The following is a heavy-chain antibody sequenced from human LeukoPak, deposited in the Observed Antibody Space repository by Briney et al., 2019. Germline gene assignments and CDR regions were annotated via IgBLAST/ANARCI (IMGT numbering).Heavy chain of an antibody. Sequence: GGSLRLSCAASGFTFSSYAMSWVRQAPGKGLEWVSAISGSGGSTYYADSVKGRFTISRDNSKNTLYLQMNSLRGDDTAVYYCAKGLQPGSMYYFDSWGQGTLVTVSS. D-gene: IGHD5-18*01. CDR3: AKGLQPGSMYYFDS. J-gene: IGHJ4*02. CDR2: ISGSGGST. CDR1: GFTFSSYA. V-gene: IGHV3-23*01.